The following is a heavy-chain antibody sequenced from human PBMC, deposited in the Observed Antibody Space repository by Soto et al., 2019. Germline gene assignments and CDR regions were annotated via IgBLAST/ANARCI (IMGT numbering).Heavy chain of an antibody. V-gene: IGHV1-69*06. Sequence: QVQLVQSGAEVKKPGSSVKVSCRASGVTLNDYALSWVRQAPGQGLEWMGGIIPLSASAKLAQKFQGRVTSTADISTRTAYMELTSVRSEDTAVYYCATGLVAAAPLNYWGQGTLVTVSS. CDR1: GVTLNDYA. D-gene: IGHD6-13*01. CDR3: ATGLVAAAPLNY. J-gene: IGHJ4*02. CDR2: IIPLSASA.